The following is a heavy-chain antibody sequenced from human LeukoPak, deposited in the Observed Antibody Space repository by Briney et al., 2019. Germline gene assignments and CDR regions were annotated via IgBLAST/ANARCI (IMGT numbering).Heavy chain of an antibody. J-gene: IGHJ4*02. Sequence: SETLSLTCTVSGGSISRSTYYWGWIRQPPGKGLEWIGSIYYSGNTYYNASLKSQVSISIDTSKNQFSLRLTSVTAADTAVYYCARQTGSGLFILPGGQGTLVTVSS. CDR3: ARQTGSGLFILP. CDR2: IYYSGNT. CDR1: GGSISRSTYY. D-gene: IGHD3/OR15-3a*01. V-gene: IGHV4-39*01.